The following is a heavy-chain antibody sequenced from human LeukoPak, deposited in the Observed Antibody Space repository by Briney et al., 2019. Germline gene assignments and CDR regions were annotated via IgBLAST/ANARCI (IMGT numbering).Heavy chain of an antibody. D-gene: IGHD6-19*01. J-gene: IGHJ6*02. CDR3: ARSHSSGWYDPTYYGMDV. V-gene: IGHV3-21*01. CDR1: GFTFSSYS. CDR2: ISSSSSYI. Sequence: GGSLRLYCAASGFTFSSYSMNWVRQAPGKGLEWVSSISSSSSYIYYADSVKGRFTISRDNAKNSLCLQMNSLRAEDTAVYYCARSHSSGWYDPTYYGMDVWGQGTTVTVSS.